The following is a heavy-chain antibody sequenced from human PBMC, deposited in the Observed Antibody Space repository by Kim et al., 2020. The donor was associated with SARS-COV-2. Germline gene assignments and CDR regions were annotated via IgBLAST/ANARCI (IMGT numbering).Heavy chain of an antibody. CDR1: GFTFSSYW. D-gene: IGHD3-3*01. V-gene: IGHV3-74*01. J-gene: IGHJ4*02. Sequence: GGSLRLSCAASGFTFSSYWMHWVRQAPGKGLVWVSRINSDGSSTSYADSVKGRFTISRDNAKNTLYLQMNSLRAEDTAVYYCARVYDFWNAGDWGQGTLVTVSS. CDR3: ARVYDFWNAGD. CDR2: INSDGSST.